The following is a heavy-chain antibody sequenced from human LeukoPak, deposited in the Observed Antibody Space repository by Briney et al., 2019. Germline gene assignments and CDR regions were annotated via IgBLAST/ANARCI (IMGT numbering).Heavy chain of an antibody. V-gene: IGHV3-9*01. D-gene: IGHD6-19*01. CDR3: AKDIGIAVAGDYYYYGMDV. J-gene: IGHJ6*02. CDR1: GFTFDDYA. Sequence: PGGSLRLSCAASGFTFDDYAMHWVRQAPGKGLEWVSGISWNSGSIGYADSVKGRFTISRDNAKNSLYLQMNSLRAEDTALYYCAKDIGIAVAGDYYYYGMDVWGQGTTVTVSS. CDR2: ISWNSGSI.